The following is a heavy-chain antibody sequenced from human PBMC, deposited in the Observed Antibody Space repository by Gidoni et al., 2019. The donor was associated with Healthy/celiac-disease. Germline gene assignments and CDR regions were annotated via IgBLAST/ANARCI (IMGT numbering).Heavy chain of an antibody. CDR3: ARHGGYDYVWVSSLNCFDP. CDR2: IYTGDSDT. CDR1: GYSFTSYW. V-gene: IGHV5-51*01. D-gene: IGHD3-16*01. Sequence: EVQLVQSGAEVKKHGESLKLSGKGSGYSFTSYWIGWVRQMPGKGLEWMGIIYTGDSDTRYSPSLQGQVTISADTSISTAYLQWSSLNASDTAIYYCARHGGYDYVWVSSLNCFDPWGQGTLVTVSS. J-gene: IGHJ5*02.